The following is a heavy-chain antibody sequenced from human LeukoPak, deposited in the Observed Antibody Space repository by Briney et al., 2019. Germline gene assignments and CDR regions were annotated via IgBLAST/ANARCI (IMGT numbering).Heavy chain of an antibody. Sequence: ASVKVSCKASGYTFTSYDINWVRQATGQELEWMGWMNPNSGNTGYAQKFQGRVTITRNTSISTAYMELSSLRSEDTAVYYCARAQIAHIVVVPAASNFDYWGQGTLVTVSS. CDR1: GYTFTSYD. CDR3: ARAQIAHIVVVPAASNFDY. V-gene: IGHV1-8*03. J-gene: IGHJ4*02. CDR2: MNPNSGNT. D-gene: IGHD2-2*01.